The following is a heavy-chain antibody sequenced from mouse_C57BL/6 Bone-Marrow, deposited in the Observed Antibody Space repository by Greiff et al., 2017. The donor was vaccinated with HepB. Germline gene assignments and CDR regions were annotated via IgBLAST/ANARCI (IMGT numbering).Heavy chain of an antibody. D-gene: IGHD2-1*01. CDR1: GYTFTSYW. CDR3: ALYGNYVSDAMDY. CDR2: INPSSGYT. J-gene: IGHJ4*01. V-gene: IGHV1-7*01. Sequence: VQLQQSGAELAKPGASVKLSCKASGYTFTSYWMHWVKQRPGQGLEWIGYINPSSGYTKYNQKFKDKATLTADKSSSTAYMQLISLTYEDSAVYYCALYGNYVSDAMDYWGQGTSVTVSS.